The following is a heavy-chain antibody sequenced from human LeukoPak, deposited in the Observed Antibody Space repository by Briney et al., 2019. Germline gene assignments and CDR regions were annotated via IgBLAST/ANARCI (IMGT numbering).Heavy chain of an antibody. V-gene: IGHV3-43D*03. D-gene: IGHD6-19*01. Sequence: GGSLRLSCAASGFTFDDYAMHWVRQAPGKGLEWVSLISWDGGSTYYADSVKGRFTISRDNAKNSLYLQMNSLRAEDTAVYYCARVRNSSGLDYWGQGTLVTVSS. CDR2: ISWDGGST. J-gene: IGHJ4*02. CDR1: GFTFDDYA. CDR3: ARVRNSSGLDY.